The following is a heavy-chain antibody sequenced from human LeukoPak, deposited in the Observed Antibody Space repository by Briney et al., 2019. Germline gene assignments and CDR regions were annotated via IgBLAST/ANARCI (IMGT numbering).Heavy chain of an antibody. CDR2: IFYSGST. V-gene: IGHV4-4*02. CDR1: GGSISSGNW. J-gene: IGHJ4*02. CDR3: ARTNPSFDY. Sequence: SGTLSLTCAVSGGSISSGNWWSWVRQPPGKGLEWIGYIFYSGSTNYNPSLKSRVTISVDTSKNQVSLKLRSVTAADTAVYYCARTNPSFDYWGQGTLVTVSS.